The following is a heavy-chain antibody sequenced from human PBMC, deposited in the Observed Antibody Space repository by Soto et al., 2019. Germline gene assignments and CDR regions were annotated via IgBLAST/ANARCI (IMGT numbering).Heavy chain of an antibody. Sequence: QVQLVESGGGVVQPGRSLRLSCAASGSIFSGYGMHWVRQAPGKGLEWVAIIRFDGSNIYYADSMKGRFTISRDNSKNTLYLQMNSLRAEDTAVYYCARDGVGRTVFFGYFDYWGQGALVTVSS. CDR3: ARDGVGRTVFFGYFDY. CDR1: GSIFSGYG. V-gene: IGHV3-33*01. J-gene: IGHJ4*02. CDR2: IRFDGSNI. D-gene: IGHD3-3*01.